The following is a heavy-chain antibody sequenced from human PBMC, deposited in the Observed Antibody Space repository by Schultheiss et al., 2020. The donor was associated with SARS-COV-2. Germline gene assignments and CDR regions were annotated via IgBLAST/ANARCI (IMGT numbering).Heavy chain of an antibody. J-gene: IGHJ6*02. V-gene: IGHV3-21*01. CDR3: ARGEDGRRGKRTTGMDV. D-gene: IGHD1-26*01. CDR1: GFTFGTYN. Sequence: GGSLRLSCAASGFTFGTYNMHWVRQAPGKGLEFVASIRSSGRDIYYADSMQGRFTVSRDNANNSLYLQMHSLRAEDTAVYYCARGEDGRRGKRTTGMDVWGQGTTVTVSS. CDR2: IRSSGRDI.